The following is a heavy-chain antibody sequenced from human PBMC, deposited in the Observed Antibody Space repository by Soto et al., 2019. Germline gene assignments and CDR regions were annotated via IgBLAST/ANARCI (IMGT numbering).Heavy chain of an antibody. CDR3: AKDRDYYDSSGYSSFDY. V-gene: IGHV3-73*01. CDR1: GFTFSDSA. D-gene: IGHD3-22*01. J-gene: IGHJ4*02. Sequence: GGSLRLSCAVSGFTFSDSAIHWVRQASGKGLEWVGRIRSKANNYTTGYAASLKGRFTISRDNSKNTLYLQMNSLRAEDTAVYYCAKDRDYYDSSGYSSFDYWGQGTLVTVSS. CDR2: IRSKANNYTT.